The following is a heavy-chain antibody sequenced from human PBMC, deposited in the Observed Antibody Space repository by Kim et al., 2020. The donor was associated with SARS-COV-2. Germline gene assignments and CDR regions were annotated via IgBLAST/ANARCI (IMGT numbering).Heavy chain of an antibody. CDR2: IYYSGST. V-gene: IGHV4-39*01. D-gene: IGHD3-16*02. Sequence: SETLSLTCTVSGGSISSSSYYWGWIRQPPGKGLEWIGSIYYSGSTYYNPSLKSRVTISVDTSKNQFSLKLSSVTAADTAVYYCARRGASSPMITFGGVIASSYFDYWGQGTLVTVSS. CDR1: GGSISSSSYY. J-gene: IGHJ4*02. CDR3: ARRGASSPMITFGGVIASSYFDY.